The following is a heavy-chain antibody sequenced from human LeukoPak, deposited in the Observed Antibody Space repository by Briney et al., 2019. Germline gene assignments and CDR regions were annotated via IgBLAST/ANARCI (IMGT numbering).Heavy chain of an antibody. CDR3: AKDGN. CDR1: GFIFDDYA. Sequence: GRSLRLSCAASGFIFDDYAMHWVRQAPGKGLEWVSGISWNSGCIGYADSVKGRFTISRDNAKNSLYLQMNSLRAEDTALYYCAKDGNWGQGTLVTVSS. CDR2: ISWNSGCI. J-gene: IGHJ4*02. V-gene: IGHV3-9*01.